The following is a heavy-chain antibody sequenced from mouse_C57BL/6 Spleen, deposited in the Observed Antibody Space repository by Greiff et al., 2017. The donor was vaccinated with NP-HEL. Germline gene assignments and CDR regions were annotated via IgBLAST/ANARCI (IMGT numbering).Heavy chain of an antibody. CDR1: GYTFTDHT. Sequence: QVQLQQSDAELVKPGASVKISCKVSGYTFTDHTIHWMKQRPEQGLEWIGYIYPRDGSTKYNEKFKGKATLTADKSSSKAYMQLNSLTSEDSAFYFCASYSNTRFYAMDYWGQGTSVTVSS. V-gene: IGHV1-78*01. J-gene: IGHJ4*01. D-gene: IGHD2-5*01. CDR3: ASYSNTRFYAMDY. CDR2: IYPRDGST.